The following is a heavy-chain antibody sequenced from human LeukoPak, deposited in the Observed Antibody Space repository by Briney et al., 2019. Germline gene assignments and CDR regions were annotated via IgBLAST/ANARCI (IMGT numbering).Heavy chain of an antibody. V-gene: IGHV3-23*01. D-gene: IGHD3-9*01. Sequence: GGSLRLSCAASGFTFSSYAMSWVRQAPGKGLEWVSAISGSGGSTYYADSVKGRFTISRDNSKNTLYLQMNSLRAEDTAVYYCAKDSDVLRYFDWQPRTETLWGQGTLVTVSS. CDR3: AKDSDVLRYFDWQPRTETL. CDR2: ISGSGGST. J-gene: IGHJ4*02. CDR1: GFTFSSYA.